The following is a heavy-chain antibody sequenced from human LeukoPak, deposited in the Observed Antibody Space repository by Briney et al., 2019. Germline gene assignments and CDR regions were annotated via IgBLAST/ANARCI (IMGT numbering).Heavy chain of an antibody. CDR3: AKDRGSGSYSYY. D-gene: IGHD1-26*01. J-gene: IGHJ4*02. CDR2: IRYDGSNK. CDR1: GFTFSSYG. Sequence: GGSLRLSCAASGFTFSSYGMHWVRQAPGKGLEWVAFIRYDGSNKYYADSVKGRFTISRDNSKNTLYLRMNSLRAEDTAVYYCAKDRGSGSYSYYWGQGTMVTVSS. V-gene: IGHV3-30*02.